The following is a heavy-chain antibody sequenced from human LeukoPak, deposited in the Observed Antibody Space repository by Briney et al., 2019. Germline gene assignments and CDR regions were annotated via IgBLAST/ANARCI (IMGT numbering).Heavy chain of an antibody. CDR1: GFTFSNYA. J-gene: IGHJ4*02. Sequence: TGGSLRLSCAASGFTFSNYAMHWVRQAPGKGLEWVAVISYDGSDKYYADSVKGRFTISRDNSKNTLYLQMNSLRPEDTAVYYCARMPDSSGYYGFDYWGQGTLVTVSS. V-gene: IGHV3-30-3*01. CDR2: ISYDGSDK. CDR3: ARMPDSSGYYGFDY. D-gene: IGHD3-22*01.